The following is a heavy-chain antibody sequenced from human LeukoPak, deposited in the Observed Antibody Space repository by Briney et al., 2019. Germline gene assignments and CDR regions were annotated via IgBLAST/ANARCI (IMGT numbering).Heavy chain of an antibody. J-gene: IGHJ4*02. Sequence: SETLSLTCTVSGGSISSGDYYWSWIRQPPGKGLEWIGYIYYSGSTYYNPSLKSRVTISVDTSKNQFSLKLSSVTAADTAIYYCERHYCSSTRCYSFSDWGQGTLVTVSS. CDR2: IYYSGST. D-gene: IGHD2-2*01. V-gene: IGHV4-30-4*01. CDR1: GGSISSGDYY. CDR3: ERHYCSSTRCYSFSD.